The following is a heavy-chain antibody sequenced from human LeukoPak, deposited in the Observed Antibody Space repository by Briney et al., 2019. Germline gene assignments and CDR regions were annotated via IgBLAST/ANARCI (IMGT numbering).Heavy chain of an antibody. J-gene: IGHJ4*02. CDR2: IKHDESEK. D-gene: IGHD3-16*01. V-gene: IGHV3-7*01. Sequence: GGSLRLSCAASGFSFNSDWMDWVRQAPGKGLEWVANIKHDESEKNYLDSVKGRFTISRDNAQNTLYLQMNGLRVEDTAVYYCTRRLDDWGQGTLVTVSS. CDR3: TRRLDD. CDR1: GFSFNSDW.